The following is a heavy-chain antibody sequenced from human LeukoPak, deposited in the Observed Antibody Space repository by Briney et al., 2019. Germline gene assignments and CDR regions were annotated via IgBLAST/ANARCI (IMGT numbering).Heavy chain of an antibody. CDR1: GGTFSSYA. Sequence: SVKVSCKASGGTFSSYAISWVRQAPGQGLEWMGRIIPILGTANYAQKFQGGVTITTDESTSTAYMELSSLRSEDTAVYYCARDYRGWYFDYWGQGTLVTVSS. V-gene: IGHV1-69*11. CDR3: ARDYRGWYFDY. D-gene: IGHD6-19*01. J-gene: IGHJ4*02. CDR2: IIPILGTA.